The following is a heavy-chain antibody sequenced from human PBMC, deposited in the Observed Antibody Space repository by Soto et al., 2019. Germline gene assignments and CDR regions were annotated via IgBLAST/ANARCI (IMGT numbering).Heavy chain of an antibody. CDR1: GGTFSSYA. D-gene: IGHD2-15*01. J-gene: IGHJ6*02. V-gene: IGHV1-69*13. CDR3: ASRGGIVVVVAPSPANYHFYGMYV. CDR2: IIPIFGTA. Sequence: SVKVSCKASGGTFSSYAISWVRQAPGQGLEWMGGIIPIFGTANYAQKFQGRVTITADESTSTAYMELSSLRSEDTAVYYCASRGGIVVVVAPSPANYHFYGMYVWGQGTTVTVS.